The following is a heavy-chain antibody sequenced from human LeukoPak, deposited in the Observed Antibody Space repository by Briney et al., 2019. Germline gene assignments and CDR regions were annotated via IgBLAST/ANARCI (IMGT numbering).Heavy chain of an antibody. CDR3: TTDPTEVITPDY. Sequence: PGGSLRLSCAASGFTFSSYAMSWVRQAPGKGLEWVGRIKSKTDGGTTDYAAPVKGRFTISRDDSKNTLYLQMNSLKTEDTAVYYCTTDPTEVITPDYWGQGTLVTVSS. CDR2: IKSKTDGGTT. CDR1: GFTFSSYA. J-gene: IGHJ4*02. V-gene: IGHV3-15*01. D-gene: IGHD3-22*01.